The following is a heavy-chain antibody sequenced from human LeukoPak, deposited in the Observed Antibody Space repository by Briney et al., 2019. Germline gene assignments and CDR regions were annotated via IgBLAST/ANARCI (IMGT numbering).Heavy chain of an antibody. Sequence: SETLSLTCTVSGGSISSSSYYWGWIRQPPGKGLEWIGSIYYSGSTYYNPSLKSRVTISVDTSKNQFSLKLSSVTAADTAVYYCARVTPGGRALVHHKRYFDYWGQGTLVTVSS. CDR1: GGSISSSSYY. V-gene: IGHV4-39*07. J-gene: IGHJ4*02. CDR3: ARVTPGGRALVHHKRYFDY. D-gene: IGHD6-6*01. CDR2: IYYSGST.